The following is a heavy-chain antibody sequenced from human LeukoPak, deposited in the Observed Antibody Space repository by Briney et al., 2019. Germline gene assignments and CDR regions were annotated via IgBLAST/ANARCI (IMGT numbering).Heavy chain of an antibody. CDR1: GYTFTSYA. Sequence: ASVKVFCNASGYTFTSYAMHWVSQAPGQRLECMGWINAGNGNTKYSQKFQGRVTITRDTSASTAYMELSSLRSEDTAVYYCARDGPRLEAFDIWGQGTMVTVSS. CDR2: INAGNGNT. CDR3: ARDGPRLEAFDI. V-gene: IGHV1-3*01. J-gene: IGHJ3*02.